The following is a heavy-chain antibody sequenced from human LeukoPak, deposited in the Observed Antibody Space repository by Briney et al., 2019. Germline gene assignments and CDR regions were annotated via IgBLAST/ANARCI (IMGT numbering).Heavy chain of an antibody. CDR3: AREGGGSSDHYMDV. J-gene: IGHJ6*03. Sequence: ASVTVSCKASGGTLISYAISWVRQAPGQGLEWMGGIIPIFGTANYAQKFQGRVTITTAESTSTAYMELSSLRSEATAADYCAREGGGSSDHYMDVWGKGTTVTVSS. CDR2: IIPIFGTA. D-gene: IGHD6-6*01. V-gene: IGHV1-69*05. CDR1: GGTLISYA.